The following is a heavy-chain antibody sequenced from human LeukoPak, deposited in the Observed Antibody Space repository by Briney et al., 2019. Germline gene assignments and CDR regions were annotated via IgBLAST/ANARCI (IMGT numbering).Heavy chain of an antibody. V-gene: IGHV1-2*02. CDR3: VRDSYSSSWHVGY. Sequence: GPSVKVSCEASGYTFTDNYVHCVRQAPGQRLEWMGGINPNIVVPDYAQKFQCRVTMTRDTSITTADMDLSNLRSDDPAICDCVRDSYSSSWHVGYWGQGTLVTVSS. CDR1: GYTFTDNY. J-gene: IGHJ4*02. CDR2: INPNIVVP. D-gene: IGHD6-13*01.